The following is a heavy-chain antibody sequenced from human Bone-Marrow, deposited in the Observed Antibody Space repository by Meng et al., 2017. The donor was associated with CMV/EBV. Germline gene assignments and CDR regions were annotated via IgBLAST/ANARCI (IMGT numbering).Heavy chain of an antibody. V-gene: IGHV3-48*04. D-gene: IGHD3-3*01. J-gene: IGHJ5*02. CDR1: GFTFSSYS. CDR3: ARSHYYDFWSDLYA. Sequence: GESLKISCAASGFTFSSYSMNWVRQAPGKGLEWVSYISSSSSTIYYADSVKGRFTISRDNAKNSLYLQMNSLRAEDTAVYYCARSHYYDFWSDLYAWGQGTLVTVYS. CDR2: ISSSSSTI.